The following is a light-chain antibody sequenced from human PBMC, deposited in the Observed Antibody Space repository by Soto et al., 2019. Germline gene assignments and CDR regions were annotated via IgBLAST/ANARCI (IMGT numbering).Light chain of an antibody. CDR3: QQYGTSPLT. Sequence: EIVLTQSPGTLSLSPGERATLSCRASQSVGSTYVAWYQQKPGQAPKLLIYGVSSRATGIPDRFSGSGSGTDFTLPISRLEPEDFAVYYCQQYGTSPLTFVLGTKVDL. V-gene: IGKV3-20*01. CDR1: QSVGSTY. J-gene: IGKJ3*01. CDR2: GVS.